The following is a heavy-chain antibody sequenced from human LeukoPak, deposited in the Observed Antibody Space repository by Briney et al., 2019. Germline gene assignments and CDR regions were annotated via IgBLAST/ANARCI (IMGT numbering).Heavy chain of an antibody. Sequence: ASVKVSGKASGYSFTGYYIHWVRQAPGQGLEWMGWIIPNSGGTNYAQKFQGRVTMTRDTSIITAYMELSSLRSDDTAVYYCARERGHGDYGGGWFDPWGQGTLVTVSS. D-gene: IGHD4-17*01. CDR3: ARERGHGDYGGGWFDP. CDR1: GYSFTGYY. CDR2: IIPNSGGT. V-gene: IGHV1-2*02. J-gene: IGHJ5*02.